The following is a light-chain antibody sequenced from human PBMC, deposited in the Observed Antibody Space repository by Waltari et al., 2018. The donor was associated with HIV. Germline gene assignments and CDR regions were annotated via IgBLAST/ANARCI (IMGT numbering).Light chain of an antibody. Sequence: QSVLTQPPSASGTPGQSVTISCSGSSSTIGSNYVYWYQQLPGTAPKLLIYRNNQRPSGVPDRFSGFKSGTSASLAISGLRSEDEADYYCAAWDDNLSGWVFGGGSKLTIL. CDR3: AAWDDNLSGWV. V-gene: IGLV1-47*01. CDR2: RNN. CDR1: SSTIGSNY. J-gene: IGLJ3*02.